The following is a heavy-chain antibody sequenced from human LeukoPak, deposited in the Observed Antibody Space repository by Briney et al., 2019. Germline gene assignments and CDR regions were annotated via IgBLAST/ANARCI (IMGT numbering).Heavy chain of an antibody. Sequence: SETLSLTCAVYGGSFSGYYWSWIRQPPGKGLEWIGEINHSGSTNYNPSLKSRVTISVDTSKNQFSLKLSSVTAADTAVYYCARGSSNYGDYYYYYYYMDVRGKGTTVTVSS. CDR3: ARGSSNYGDYYYYYYYMDV. D-gene: IGHD4-17*01. J-gene: IGHJ6*03. CDR2: INHSGST. CDR1: GGSFSGYY. V-gene: IGHV4-34*01.